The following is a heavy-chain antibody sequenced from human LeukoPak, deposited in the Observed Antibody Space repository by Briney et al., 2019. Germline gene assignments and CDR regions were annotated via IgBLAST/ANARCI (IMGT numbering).Heavy chain of an antibody. V-gene: IGHV3-23*01. J-gene: IGHJ4*02. D-gene: IGHD3-22*01. Sequence: GGSPRLSCAASGFTFSDYAMSWVRQAPGKGLEWVSTISDNGGGTYYADSVKGRFTISRDNSKNTLFLQMNSLRAEDSAVYYCATDREGDPSAYYLVGGQGTLITVSS. CDR3: ATDREGDPSAYYLV. CDR2: ISDNGGGT. CDR1: GFTFSDYA.